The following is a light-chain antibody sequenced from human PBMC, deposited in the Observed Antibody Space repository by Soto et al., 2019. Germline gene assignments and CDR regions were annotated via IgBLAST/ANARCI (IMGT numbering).Light chain of an antibody. CDR1: QSVSRW. CDR2: DAS. Sequence: DIQMTQSPSTLSASLGDTVTITCRASQSVSRWLAWYQQRAGKAPKVLMYDASNLESGVPSRFSGSGSGTEFTLPISSLQPDDFATYYCQQYNPYSPWTFGQGTKVDIK. V-gene: IGKV1-5*01. J-gene: IGKJ1*01. CDR3: QQYNPYSPWT.